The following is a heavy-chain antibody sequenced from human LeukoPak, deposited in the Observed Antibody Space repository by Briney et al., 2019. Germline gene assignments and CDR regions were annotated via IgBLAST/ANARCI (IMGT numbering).Heavy chain of an antibody. CDR2: IRSKANSYAT. CDR3: TRHPIAAAGTDY. V-gene: IGHV3-73*01. Sequence: PGGSLRLSCAASGFTFSGSAMHWVRQASGKGLEWVGRIRSKANSYATAYAASVKGRFTISRDDSKNTAYLQMNSLKTEDTAVYYCTRHPIAAAGTDYWGQGTLVTVSS. D-gene: IGHD6-13*01. J-gene: IGHJ4*02. CDR1: GFTFSGSA.